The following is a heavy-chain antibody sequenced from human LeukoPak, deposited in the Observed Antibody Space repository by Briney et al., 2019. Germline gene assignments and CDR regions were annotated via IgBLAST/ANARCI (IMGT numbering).Heavy chain of an antibody. CDR2: ISAYNGNT. CDR3: GRDQGLGVITIFGVVTYGMDV. CDR1: GYTFTSYG. V-gene: IGHV1-18*01. J-gene: IGHJ6*02. Sequence: ASVRVSCKASGYTFTSYGISWVRQAPGQGLEWMAWISAYNGNTNYAQTLKGRVTMTTDTSTSTAYMELRSLRADDTAVYYCGRDQGLGVITIFGVVTYGMDVWGQGTTVTVSS. D-gene: IGHD3-3*01.